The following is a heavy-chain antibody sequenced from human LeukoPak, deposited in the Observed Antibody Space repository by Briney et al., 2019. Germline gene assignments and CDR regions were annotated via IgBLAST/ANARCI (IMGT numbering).Heavy chain of an antibody. D-gene: IGHD5-18*01. CDR3: ARDGGYSYGFDY. J-gene: IGHJ4*02. Sequence: GRSLGLSCAASGFTFSSYEMNWVRQAPGKGLEWVSYISSSGSTIYYADSVKGRFTISRDNAKNSLYLQMNSLRAEDTAVYYCARDGGYSYGFDYWGQGTLVTVSS. CDR2: ISSSGSTI. V-gene: IGHV3-48*03. CDR1: GFTFSSYE.